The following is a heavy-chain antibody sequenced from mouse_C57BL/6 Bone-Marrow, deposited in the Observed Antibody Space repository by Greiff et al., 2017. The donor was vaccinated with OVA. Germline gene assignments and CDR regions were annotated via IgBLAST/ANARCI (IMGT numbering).Heavy chain of an antibody. V-gene: IGHV1-5*01. D-gene: IGHD2-3*01. CDR1: GYTFTSYW. J-gene: IGHJ3*01. CDR3: TKTDGYFPWFAY. CDR2: IYPGNSDT. Sequence: VQLKQSGTVLARPGASVKMSCKTSGYTFTSYWMHWVKQRPGQGLEWIGAIYPGNSDTSYNQKFKGKAKLTAVTSASTAYMELSSLTNEDSAVYYCTKTDGYFPWFAYWGQGTLVTVSA.